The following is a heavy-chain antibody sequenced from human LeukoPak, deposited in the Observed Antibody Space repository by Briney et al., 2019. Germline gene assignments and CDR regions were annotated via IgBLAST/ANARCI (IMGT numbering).Heavy chain of an antibody. D-gene: IGHD6-19*01. CDR3: ARVAQKLERIVVAGTSEWRANWFFDL. CDR1: GGSISSNY. CDR2: IYYSGST. V-gene: IGHV4-59*01. Sequence: SETLSLTCTVSGGSISSNYWSWIRQPPGKGLEWIGYIYYSGSTNYNPSLKSRVTISVDTSKNQFSLKLSSVTAADTAVYYCARVAQKLERIVVAGTSEWRANWFFDLWGRGTLVTVSS. J-gene: IGHJ2*01.